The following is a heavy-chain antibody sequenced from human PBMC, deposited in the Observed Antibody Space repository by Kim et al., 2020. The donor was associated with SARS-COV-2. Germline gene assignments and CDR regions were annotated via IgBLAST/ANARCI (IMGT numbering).Heavy chain of an antibody. J-gene: IGHJ6*02. V-gene: IGHV3-30*02. D-gene: IGHD2-21*02. CDR3: AKDTVTATYYYYYGMDV. Sequence: VKGRFTSSRDNSKNTLYLQMNSLRAEDTAVYYCAKDTVTATYYYYYGMDVWGQGTTVTVSS.